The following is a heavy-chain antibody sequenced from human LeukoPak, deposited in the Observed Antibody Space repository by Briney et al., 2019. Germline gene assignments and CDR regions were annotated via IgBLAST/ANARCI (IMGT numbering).Heavy chain of an antibody. CDR3: ARNKSCSGGSCYSHFDY. V-gene: IGHV3-11*01. D-gene: IGHD2-15*01. J-gene: IGHJ4*02. CDR2: ISSSGSTI. CDR1: GFIFSTHA. Sequence: GGSLRLSCVASGFIFSTHAMSWVRLAPGKGLEWVSYISSSGSTIYYADSVKGRFTISRDNAKNSLYLQMNSLRAEDTAVYYCARNKSCSGGSCYSHFDYWGQGTLVTVSS.